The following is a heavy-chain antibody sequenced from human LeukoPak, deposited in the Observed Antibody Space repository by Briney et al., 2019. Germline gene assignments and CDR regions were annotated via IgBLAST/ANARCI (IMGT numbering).Heavy chain of an antibody. CDR2: ISSSGSII. CDR3: VLDHGANSGAFDY. J-gene: IGHJ4*02. V-gene: IGHV3-48*03. D-gene: IGHD4-23*01. Sequence: GGSLRLSCAASGFTFSSYEMNWVRQAPGKGLEWVSYISSSGSIIHYADSVKGRFTISRDNAKNSLSLQMNSLRAEDTAVYYCVLDHGANSGAFDYWGQGTLVTVSS. CDR1: GFTFSSYE.